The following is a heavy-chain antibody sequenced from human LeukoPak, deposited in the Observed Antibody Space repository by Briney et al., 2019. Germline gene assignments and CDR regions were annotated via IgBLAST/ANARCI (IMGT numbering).Heavy chain of an antibody. J-gene: IGHJ4*02. V-gene: IGHV4-59*01. D-gene: IGHD1-14*01. CDR1: GGSISSYY. CDR2: ISDGGST. CDR3: ARASTTFDD. Sequence: SETLSLTCSVSGGSISSYYWSWIQQPPGKGLEWIGHISDGGSTNYNPSLKSRVPISVDTSKNQFSLNLTSMTAADTALYFCARASTTFDDWGQGTLVTVSS.